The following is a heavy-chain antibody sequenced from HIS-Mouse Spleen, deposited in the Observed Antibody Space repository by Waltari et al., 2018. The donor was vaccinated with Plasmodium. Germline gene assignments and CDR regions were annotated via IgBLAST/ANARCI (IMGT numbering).Heavy chain of an antibody. D-gene: IGHD5-12*01. CDR3: ARAPGGYEWYFDY. V-gene: IGHV3-30-3*01. J-gene: IGHJ4*02. Sequence: QVQLVESGGGVVQPGRSLRLSCAASGFTFSSYAMHWVRQAPGTGLEWVAVISYDGSNKYYADSVKGRFTISRDNSKNTLYLQMNSLRAEDTAVYYCARAPGGYEWYFDYWGKGTLVTVSS. CDR1: GFTFSSYA. CDR2: ISYDGSNK.